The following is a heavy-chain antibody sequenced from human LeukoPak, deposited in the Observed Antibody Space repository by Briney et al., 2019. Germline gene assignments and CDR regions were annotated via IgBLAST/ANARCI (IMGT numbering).Heavy chain of an antibody. J-gene: IGHJ4*02. CDR2: MNPNSGNT. CDR3: ARLYDSSGYYSFDY. CDR1: GYTFTSYD. Sequence: ASVKVSCKASGYTFTSYDINWVGQATGKGLEWMGWMNPNSGNTGYAQKFQGRVTMTRNTSISTAYMELSSLRSEDTAVYYCARLYDSSGYYSFDYWGQGTLVTVSS. V-gene: IGHV1-8*01. D-gene: IGHD3-22*01.